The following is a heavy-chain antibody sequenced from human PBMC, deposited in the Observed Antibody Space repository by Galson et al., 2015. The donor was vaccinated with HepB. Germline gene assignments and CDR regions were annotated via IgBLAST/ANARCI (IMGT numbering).Heavy chain of an antibody. D-gene: IGHD6-13*01. CDR2: IKQDGSEK. CDR3: ARVLGQQLVHAFDI. V-gene: IGHV3-7*03. J-gene: IGHJ3*02. CDR1: GFTFSSYW. Sequence: SLRLSCAASGFTFSSYWMSWVRQAPGKGLEWVANIKQDGSEKYYVDSVKGRFTISRDNAKNSLYLQMNSLRAEDTAVYYCARVLGQQLVHAFDIWGQGTMVTVSS.